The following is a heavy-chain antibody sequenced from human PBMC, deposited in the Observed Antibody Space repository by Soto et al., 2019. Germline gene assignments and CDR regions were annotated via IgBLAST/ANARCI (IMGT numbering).Heavy chain of an antibody. CDR1: GGSFSGYY. Sequence: VQLQQWGAGLLKPSETLSLTCADYGGSFSGYYWSWIRQPPGTGLEWIGEINHSGSTNYNPSLKSRVTMSVDTSKDQFSLKLSSVTAADTAVYYCARVSLAIIVVVPAATYYFAYWVQGTLVTVSS. D-gene: IGHD2-2*01. V-gene: IGHV4-34*01. J-gene: IGHJ4*02. CDR2: INHSGST. CDR3: ARVSLAIIVVVPAATYYFAY.